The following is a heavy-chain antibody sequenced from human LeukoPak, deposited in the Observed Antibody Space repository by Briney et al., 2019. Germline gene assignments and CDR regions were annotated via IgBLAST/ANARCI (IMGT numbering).Heavy chain of an antibody. CDR1: GFTFSNYV. CDR2: ILGTGDYT. V-gene: IGHV3-23*01. Sequence: GGSLRLSCVASGFTFSNYVMTWVRQAPGKGLEWVSSILGTGDYTYYADSVKGRFTISRDNSKNTLYLQMNGLRAEDTAIYYCAKDMSPDGRWDVDYWGLGTPVTVSS. D-gene: IGHD5-24*01. CDR3: AKDMSPDGRWDVDY. J-gene: IGHJ4*02.